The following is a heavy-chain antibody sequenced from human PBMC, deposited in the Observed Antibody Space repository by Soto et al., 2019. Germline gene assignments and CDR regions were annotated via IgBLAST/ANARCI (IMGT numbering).Heavy chain of an antibody. CDR2: VSHDGRNT. CDR3: AKGGRQWLVTSDFNY. V-gene: IGHV3-30*18. Sequence: PGGSLRLSCAASGFTFSDYAMHWVRQAPGKGLEWVAVVSHDGRNTHYADSVKGRFTISRDSSKNMVSLEITSLRAEDTAVYYCAKGGRQWLVTSDFNYWGQGALVTVSS. J-gene: IGHJ4*02. D-gene: IGHD6-19*01. CDR1: GFTFSDYA.